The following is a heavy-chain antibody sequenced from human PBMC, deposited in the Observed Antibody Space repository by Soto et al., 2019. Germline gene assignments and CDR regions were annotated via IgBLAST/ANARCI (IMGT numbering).Heavy chain of an antibody. CDR3: ARVAY. Sequence: PSGTLALTCSVSGASIRNYYWHWVRQLPGKGLEWVASISSGSSDTWYADSVKGRFIISRDNAQNSLFLQMNTLRPEDTAMYYCARVAYWGPGTQVTVSS. CDR1: GASIRNYY. V-gene: IGHV3-21*01. CDR2: ISSGSSDT. J-gene: IGHJ4*02.